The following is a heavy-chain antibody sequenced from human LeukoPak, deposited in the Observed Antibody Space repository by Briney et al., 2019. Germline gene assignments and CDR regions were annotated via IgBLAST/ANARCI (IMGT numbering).Heavy chain of an antibody. Sequence: SETLSLTCTVSGGSISSYYWSWIRQPPGKGLEWIGYIYYSGSTNYNPSLKSRVTISVDTSKNQFSLKLSSVTAADTAVYYCARGDSGSYYGNYYYMDVWGKGTTVTISS. CDR1: GGSISSYY. J-gene: IGHJ6*03. D-gene: IGHD1-26*01. CDR3: ARGDSGSYYGNYYYMDV. CDR2: IYYSGST. V-gene: IGHV4-59*01.